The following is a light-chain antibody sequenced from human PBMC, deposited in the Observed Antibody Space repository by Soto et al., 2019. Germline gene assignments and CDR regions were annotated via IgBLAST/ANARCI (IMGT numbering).Light chain of an antibody. CDR2: GNG. CDR1: SSNIGAGYD. Sequence: QSVLTQQPSVSGAPGQRVTISCTGSSSNIGAGYDVHWYQQLPGTAPKLLIYGNGNRPSGVPDRFSGSKSGTSASLAITGLQAEDEADYYCQSYDSSLSGWVFGAGTKLTVL. V-gene: IGLV1-40*01. J-gene: IGLJ3*02. CDR3: QSYDSSLSGWV.